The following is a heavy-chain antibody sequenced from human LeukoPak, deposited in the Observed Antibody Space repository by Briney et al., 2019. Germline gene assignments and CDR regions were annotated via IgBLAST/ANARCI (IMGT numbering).Heavy chain of an antibody. D-gene: IGHD1-26*01. CDR3: ARAGYSGSSFDY. Sequence: SVKVSCKASRGTLSSYTISWVRQAPGQGLVWVGRIIPILGIANYAHKFQGRGTITPDKSTSTAYMELSSLRSKDTAVYYCARAGYSGSSFDYWGQGTLVTVSS. CDR2: IIPILGIA. V-gene: IGHV1-69*02. J-gene: IGHJ4*02. CDR1: RGTLSSYT.